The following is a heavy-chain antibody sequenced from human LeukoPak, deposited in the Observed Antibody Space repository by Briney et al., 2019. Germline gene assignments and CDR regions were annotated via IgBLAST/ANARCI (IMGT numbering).Heavy chain of an antibody. V-gene: IGHV3-30*18. CDR1: GFTFSSYG. Sequence: GGSLRLSCAASGFTFSSYGMHWVRQAPGKGLEWVAVISYDGSNKYYADSVKGRFTISRDNSKNTLYLQMNSLRAEDTAVYYCAKDGLYSSGWYVSDWFDPWGQGTLVTVSS. CDR2: ISYDGSNK. CDR3: AKDGLYSSGWYVSDWFDP. D-gene: IGHD6-19*01. J-gene: IGHJ5*02.